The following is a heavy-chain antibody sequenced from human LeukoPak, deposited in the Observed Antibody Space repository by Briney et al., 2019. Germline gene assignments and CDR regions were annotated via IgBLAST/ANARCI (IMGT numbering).Heavy chain of an antibody. CDR1: GGSISSGDYY. CDR3: ARWRLMWFGELSGFDY. D-gene: IGHD3-10*01. J-gene: IGHJ4*02. V-gene: IGHV4-30-4*01. CDR2: SYYSGST. Sequence: KASQTLSLTCTVSGGSISSGDYYWSWIRQPPGKGLEWIGYSYYSGSTYYNPSLKSRVTISVDTSKNQFSLKLSSVTAADTAVYYCARWRLMWFGELSGFDYWGQGTLVTVSS.